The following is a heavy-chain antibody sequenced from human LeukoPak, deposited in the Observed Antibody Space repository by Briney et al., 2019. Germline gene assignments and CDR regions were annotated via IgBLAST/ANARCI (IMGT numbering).Heavy chain of an antibody. V-gene: IGHV3-23*01. CDR2: ISAGGGST. J-gene: IGHJ6*02. Sequence: GGSLRLSCAASGFTFSSYAMSWVRQAPGKGLEWVSAISAGGGSTYYADSVKGRFTISRDNSKNTLYLQMNSLRAEDTAVYYCARTLSAAVYYYGMDVWGQGTTVTVSS. CDR3: ARTLSAAVYYYGMDV. D-gene: IGHD1/OR15-1a*01. CDR1: GFTFSSYA.